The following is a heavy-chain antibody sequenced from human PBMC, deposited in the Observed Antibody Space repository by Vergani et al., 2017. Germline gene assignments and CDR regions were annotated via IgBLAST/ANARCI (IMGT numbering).Heavy chain of an antibody. CDR3: ARERGITIVGVENRFDP. Sequence: QVQLQESGPGLVKPSETLSLTCTVSGGSISSYYWSWIRQPPGKGLEWIGYIYYSGSTNYNPSLKSRVTISVDTSKNQFSLKLSAVTAADTAVYYCARERGITIVGVENRFDPWGEGTLVTIS. V-gene: IGHV4-59*01. CDR2: IYYSGST. CDR1: GGSISSYY. J-gene: IGHJ5*02. D-gene: IGHD3-3*01.